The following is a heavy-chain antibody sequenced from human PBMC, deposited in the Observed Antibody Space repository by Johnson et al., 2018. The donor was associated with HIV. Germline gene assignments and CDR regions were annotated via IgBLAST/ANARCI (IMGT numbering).Heavy chain of an antibody. CDR1: GFTFDDYD. D-gene: IGHD1-26*01. CDR3: AREGAWEVRPGAFDI. Sequence: QVQLVESGGGVVRPGGSLRLSCVASGFTFDDYDMGWVRQGPGKGLEYVSTISSNGASTYYADSVRGRFTISRDNSKNTLYLQMNSLRAEDTAVYHCAREGAWEVRPGAFDIWGQGTTVTVSS. J-gene: IGHJ3*02. CDR2: ISSNGAST. V-gene: IGHV3-64*04.